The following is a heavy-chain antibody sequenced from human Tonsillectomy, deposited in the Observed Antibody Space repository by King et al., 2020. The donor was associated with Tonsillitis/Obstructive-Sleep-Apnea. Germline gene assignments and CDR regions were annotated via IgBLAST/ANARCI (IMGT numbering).Heavy chain of an antibody. CDR1: GYRFTGYW. CDR2: IFPSDYDT. Sequence: QLVQSGAEVKKPGESLKISCKGSGYRFTGYWIGWVRQMPGKGLEWMGIIFPSDYDTRYSPAFQGQVTISADKSINNAYLQWSSLKASDTAMCYCASSAPGTGNTPFHSWGQGTLVTVSS. CDR3: ASSAPGTGNTPFHS. D-gene: IGHD1-1*01. V-gene: IGHV5-51*01. J-gene: IGHJ4*02.